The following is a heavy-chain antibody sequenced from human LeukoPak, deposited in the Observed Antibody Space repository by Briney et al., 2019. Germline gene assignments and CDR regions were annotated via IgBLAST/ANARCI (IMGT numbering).Heavy chain of an antibody. J-gene: IGHJ4*02. V-gene: IGHV3-53*01. Sequence: GGSLRLSCAASGFTFNNAWLNWVRQAPGKGLEWVSVIYTGGTTYYADSVKGRFTISRDNSKNTLFLQMNSLRTDDTAVYYCARGPDSYGSGTYYHYFDYWGQGTLVTVSS. CDR3: ARGPDSYGSGTYYHYFDY. CDR2: IYTGGTT. CDR1: GFTFNNAW. D-gene: IGHD3-10*01.